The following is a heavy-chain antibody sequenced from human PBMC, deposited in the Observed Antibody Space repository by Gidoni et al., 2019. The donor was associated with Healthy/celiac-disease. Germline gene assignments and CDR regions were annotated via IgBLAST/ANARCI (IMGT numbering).Heavy chain of an antibody. J-gene: IGHJ6*02. CDR2: SIPILCIA. CDR3: AYEGMTTVTMDYYYGMDV. CDR1: GGTFSSYT. V-gene: IGHV1-69*02. D-gene: IGHD4-17*01. Sequence: QVQLVQSGAEVKQPGSSVTVSCTASGGTFSSYTISWVRQAPGQGLEWLGRSIPILCIANYAQQFQGRVTITADKATSTAYMELSSLRSEDTAVYYCAYEGMTTVTMDYYYGMDVWRQGTTVTVSS.